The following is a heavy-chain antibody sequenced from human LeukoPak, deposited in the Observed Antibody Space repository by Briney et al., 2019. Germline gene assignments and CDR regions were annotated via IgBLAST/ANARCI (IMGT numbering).Heavy chain of an antibody. Sequence: GGSLRLSCAASGFTFSSYAMSWVRQAPGKGLEWVAVISYDGSNKYYADSVKGRFTISRDNSKNTLYLQMNSLRAEDTAVYYCARRLGDYWGQGTLVTVSS. CDR2: ISYDGSNK. CDR1: GFTFSSYA. J-gene: IGHJ4*02. V-gene: IGHV3-30-3*01. CDR3: ARRLGDY.